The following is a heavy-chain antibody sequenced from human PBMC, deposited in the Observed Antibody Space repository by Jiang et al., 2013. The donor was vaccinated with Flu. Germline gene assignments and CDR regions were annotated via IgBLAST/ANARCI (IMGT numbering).Heavy chain of an antibody. Sequence: SGGGVVQPGRSLRLSCAASGFIFSDYGMHWVRQAPGKGLEWVAVIWPDGSNKYYADSVKGRFTISRDNAENTLYLQMNSLRAEDTAVYYCARHSTPWYGYFDYWGQGTLVTVSS. CDR1: GFIFSDYG. J-gene: IGHJ4*02. V-gene: IGHV3-33*01. CDR3: ARHSTPWYGYFDY. D-gene: IGHD6-13*01. CDR2: IWPDGSNK.